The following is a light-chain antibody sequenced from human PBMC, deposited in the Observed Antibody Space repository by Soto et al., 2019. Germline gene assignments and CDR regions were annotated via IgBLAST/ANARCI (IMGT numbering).Light chain of an antibody. V-gene: IGKV1-27*01. Sequence: DIQMTQSPSSLSASVGDRVTITCRASQGIANYLAWYQQKPGKVPRLLIYGATALQSGVPSRFSGRGFGTDFTLTISSLQPEDIATYYCHNYNSAPSIAFGQGTRLELK. CDR2: GAT. J-gene: IGKJ5*01. CDR1: QGIANY. CDR3: HNYNSAPSIA.